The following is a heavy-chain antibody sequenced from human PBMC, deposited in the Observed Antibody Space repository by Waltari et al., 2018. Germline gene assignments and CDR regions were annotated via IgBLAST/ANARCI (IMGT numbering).Heavy chain of an antibody. J-gene: IGHJ6*02. Sequence: QVQLQESGPGLVKPSETLSLICTVSGGSVSSGRYYWSWLRQPPGKGLECIGYIYYSGSTNYNPSLKSRVTISVDTSKNQFSLKLGSVTAADTAVCYCARVDYYYYYGMDVWGQGTTVTVSS. V-gene: IGHV4-61*01. CDR3: ARVDYYYYYGMDV. CDR2: IYYSGST. CDR1: GGSVSSGRYY.